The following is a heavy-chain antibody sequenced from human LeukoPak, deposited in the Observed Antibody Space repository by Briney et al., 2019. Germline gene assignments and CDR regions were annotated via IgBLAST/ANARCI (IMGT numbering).Heavy chain of an antibody. CDR2: IYYSGNT. CDR1: GGSISSYY. V-gene: IGHV4-59*08. Sequence: SETLSLTCTVSGGSISSYYWSWIRQPPGKGLEWIGYIYYSGNTNYNPSLKSRVTISVDTSTNQFSLKLSSVTAADTDVYYCARRRTSGKYQELPFDYWGQGTLVTVSS. CDR3: ARRRTSGKYQELPFDY. D-gene: IGHD1-26*01. J-gene: IGHJ4*02.